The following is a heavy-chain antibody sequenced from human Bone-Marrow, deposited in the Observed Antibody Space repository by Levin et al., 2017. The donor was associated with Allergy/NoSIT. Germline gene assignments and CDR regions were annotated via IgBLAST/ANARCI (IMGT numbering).Heavy chain of an antibody. J-gene: IGHJ4*02. CDR2: ISGSGDTT. CDR1: GFTYSNYA. CDR3: ARDQKDSSGYYWDY. Sequence: GGSLRLSCVASGFTYSNYAMSWVRQTPGKGLEFVSAISGSGDTTYYPDSVKGQFTISRDNSKNTLYLQINSLRVEDTALYYCARDQKDSSGYYWDYWGQGTLVTVSS. D-gene: IGHD3-22*01. V-gene: IGHV3-23*01.